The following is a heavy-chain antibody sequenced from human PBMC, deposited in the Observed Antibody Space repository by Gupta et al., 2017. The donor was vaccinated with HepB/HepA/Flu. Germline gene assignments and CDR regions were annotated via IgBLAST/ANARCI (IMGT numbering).Heavy chain of an antibody. Sequence: QVQLQESGPGLVKPSETLSLTCTVSGGSISSYYWSWIRQPPGKGLEWIGYIYYSGSTNYNPSLKSRVTISVDTSKNQFSLKLSSVTAADTAVYYCARDPYHSAYSSSWYSSGTRAVGGYFDLWGRGTLVTVSS. D-gene: IGHD6-13*01. CDR3: ARDPYHSAYSSSWYSSGTRAVGGYFDL. CDR1: GGSISSYY. V-gene: IGHV4-59*01. CDR2: IYYSGST. J-gene: IGHJ2*01.